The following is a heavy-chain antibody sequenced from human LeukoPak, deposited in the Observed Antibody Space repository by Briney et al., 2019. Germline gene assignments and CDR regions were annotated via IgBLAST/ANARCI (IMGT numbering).Heavy chain of an antibody. Sequence: ASVKVSCKASGYTFTGYYMHWVRQAPGQGLEWMGWINPNSGGTNYAQKFQGRVTMTRDTSISTAYMELSRLRSDDTAVYYCARVLGIAARPVHYWGQGTLVTVSS. J-gene: IGHJ4*02. CDR1: GYTFTGYY. CDR2: INPNSGGT. V-gene: IGHV1-2*02. CDR3: ARVLGIAARPVHY. D-gene: IGHD6-6*01.